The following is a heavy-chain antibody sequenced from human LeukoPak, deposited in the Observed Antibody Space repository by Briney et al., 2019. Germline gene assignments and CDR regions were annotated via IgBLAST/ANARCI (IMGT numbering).Heavy chain of an antibody. Sequence: SETLSLTCTVSGYSISSGYYWGWIRQPPGKGLEWIGSIYHSGTTYYNPSLKSRVTISVDTSKNQFSLKLNSVTAADTAVYYCARRLGYYYGPFDPWGQGTLVTVSS. D-gene: IGHD3-10*01. CDR2: IYHSGTT. CDR3: ARRLGYYYGPFDP. CDR1: GYSISSGYY. J-gene: IGHJ5*02. V-gene: IGHV4-38-2*02.